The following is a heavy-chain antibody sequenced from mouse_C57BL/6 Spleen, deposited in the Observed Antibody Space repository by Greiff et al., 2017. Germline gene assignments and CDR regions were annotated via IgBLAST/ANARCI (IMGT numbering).Heavy chain of an antibody. CDR1: GYTFTDYY. J-gene: IGHJ1*03. V-gene: IGHV1-77*01. Sequence: VQLQQSGAELVKPGASVKISCKASGYTFTDYYINWVKQRPGQGLEWIGKIGPGSGSTYYNEKFKGKDTLTADKSSRTAYMQLRSLTSADSAVYFCARRAYDYDVYFDVWGTGNTVTGSS. D-gene: IGHD2-4*01. CDR3: ARRAYDYDVYFDV. CDR2: IGPGSGST.